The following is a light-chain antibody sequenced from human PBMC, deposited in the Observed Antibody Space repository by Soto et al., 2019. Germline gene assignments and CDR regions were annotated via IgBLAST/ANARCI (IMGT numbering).Light chain of an antibody. CDR3: QQRSNWPPTWT. CDR2: DAS. Sequence: VLTQSPATLSFSPGESATLSCRASQSVSSYLAWYQQKPGQAPRLLIYDASNRATGIPARFSGSGSGTDFTLTISSLDPEDFAVYYCQQRSNWPPTWTCGQGTKVDIK. V-gene: IGKV3-11*01. J-gene: IGKJ1*01. CDR1: QSVSSY.